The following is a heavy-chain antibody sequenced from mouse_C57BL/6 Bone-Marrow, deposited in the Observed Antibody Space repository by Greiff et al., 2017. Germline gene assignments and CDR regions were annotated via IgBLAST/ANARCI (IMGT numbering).Heavy chain of an antibody. CDR3: ASPLGAY. J-gene: IGHJ3*01. Sequence: QVQLQQSGPGLVQPSQSLSITCTVSGFSLTSYGVHWVRQSPGKGLEWLGVIWSGGSTDYNAAFISRLSISKDNSKSQVFFKMNRLQADDTAIYYCASPLGAYWGQGTLVTVSA. CDR1: GFSLTSYG. CDR2: IWSGGST. V-gene: IGHV2-2*01.